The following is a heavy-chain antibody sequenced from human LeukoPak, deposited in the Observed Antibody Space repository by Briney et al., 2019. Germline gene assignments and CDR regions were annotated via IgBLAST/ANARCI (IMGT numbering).Heavy chain of an antibody. CDR3: ARESVAGSYYFDY. J-gene: IGHJ4*02. CDR1: GGSISSYY. Sequence: SETLSLTCTVSGGSISSYYWSWIRQPPGKGLEWIGYIYYSGSTNYNPSLKSRVTISVDTSKNQFSLKLSSVTAADTAVYYCARESVAGSYYFDYWGQGTVVTVSS. D-gene: IGHD6-19*01. CDR2: IYYSGST. V-gene: IGHV4-59*01.